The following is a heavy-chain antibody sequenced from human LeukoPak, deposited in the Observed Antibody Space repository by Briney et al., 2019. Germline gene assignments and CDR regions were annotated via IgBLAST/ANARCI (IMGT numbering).Heavy chain of an antibody. CDR3: ARDVDIVVVPAATWFDP. CDR1: DDSISSNNYY. V-gene: IGHV4-61*02. J-gene: IGHJ5*02. CDR2: IYTSGST. Sequence: PSQTLSFTCTVSDDSISSNNYYWSWIRQPAGKGLEWIGRIYTSGSTNYNPSLKSRVTMSVDTSKNQFSLKLSSVTAADTAVYYCARDVDIVVVPAATWFDPWGQGTLVTVSS. D-gene: IGHD2-2*01.